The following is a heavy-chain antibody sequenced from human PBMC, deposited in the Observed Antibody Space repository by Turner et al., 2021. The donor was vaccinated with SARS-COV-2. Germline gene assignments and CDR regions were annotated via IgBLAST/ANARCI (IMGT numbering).Heavy chain of an antibody. CDR2: INHRGST. CDR3: ARGIKGVLMSGSYYYDGMDV. J-gene: IGHJ6*02. D-gene: IGHD1-26*01. Sequence: QVQLQQWGAGLLKPSETLSSTCAVYGGSFSGYYWSWIRQPPGKGLEWIGGINHRGSTNYNPALKRRVTISVDTSKNQFSLKPSSVTDADTAVYYCARGIKGVLMSGSYYYDGMDVWGQGTTVTVSS. V-gene: IGHV4-34*01. CDR1: GGSFSGYY.